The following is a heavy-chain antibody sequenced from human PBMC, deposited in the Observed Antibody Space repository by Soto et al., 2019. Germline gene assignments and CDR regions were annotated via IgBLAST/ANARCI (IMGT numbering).Heavy chain of an antibody. V-gene: IGHV1-24*01. J-gene: IGHJ4*02. CDR3: ATDLHYDSIGPHPPPADY. Sequence: GASVKVSCKVSGYTLTELSMHWVRQAPGKGLEWMGGFDPEDGETIYAQEFQGRVTMTEDTSTDTAYMELSSLRSEDTAVYYCATDLHYDSIGPHPPPADYWGQGTLVTVSS. CDR1: GYTLTELS. D-gene: IGHD3-22*01. CDR2: FDPEDGET.